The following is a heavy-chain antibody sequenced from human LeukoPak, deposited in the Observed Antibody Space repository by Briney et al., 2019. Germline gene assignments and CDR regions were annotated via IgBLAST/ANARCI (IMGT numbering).Heavy chain of an antibody. CDR1: GGSISSYY. D-gene: IGHD3-22*01. J-gene: IGHJ4*02. CDR2: IYYSGST. CDR3: ARGPPTYYYDSSPHYFDY. V-gene: IGHV4-59*01. Sequence: SETLSLTCTVSGGSISSYYWSWIRQPPGKGLEWIGYIYYSGSTNYNPSLKSRVTISVDTSKNQFSLKLSSVTAADTAVYYCARGPPTYYYDSSPHYFDYWGQGTLVTVSS.